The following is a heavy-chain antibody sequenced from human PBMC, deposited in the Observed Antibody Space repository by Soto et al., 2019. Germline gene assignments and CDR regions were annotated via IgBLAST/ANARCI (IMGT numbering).Heavy chain of an antibody. CDR2: IDPSDSYT. J-gene: IGHJ2*01. Sequence: PGESLKISCKGSGYSFTSYWISWVRQMPGKDLEWMGRIDPSDSYTNYSPSFQGHVTISADKSISTAYPQWSSLKASDTAMYYCATHFWSGYSHWYFDLWGRGTLVTVSS. CDR3: ATHFWSGYSHWYFDL. V-gene: IGHV5-10-1*01. CDR1: GYSFTSYW. D-gene: IGHD3-3*01.